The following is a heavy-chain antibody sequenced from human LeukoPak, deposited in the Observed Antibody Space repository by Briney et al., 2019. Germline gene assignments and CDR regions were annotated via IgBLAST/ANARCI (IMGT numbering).Heavy chain of an antibody. CDR1: GYTFTSYY. J-gene: IGHJ5*02. CDR3: ARGKVVVPAATVRFDP. Sequence: ASVKVSCKASGYTFTSYYMHWVRQAPGQGVEWMGIINPSGGSTIYAQKFQGRVTMTRDTSTRTVYMQLSSLSSEDTAVYYCARGKVVVPAATVRFDPWGQGTLVTVSS. CDR2: INPSGGST. D-gene: IGHD2-2*01. V-gene: IGHV1-46*03.